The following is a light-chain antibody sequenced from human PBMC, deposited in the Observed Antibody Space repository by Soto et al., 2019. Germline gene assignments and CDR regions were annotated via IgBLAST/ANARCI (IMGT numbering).Light chain of an antibody. V-gene: IGKV3-11*01. CDR3: QQHSHWPPWT. Sequence: EVVLTQSPATLSLSPGERATLSCRASENVRTFVDWYQQKPGQAPRLLIYGASNRATGIPARFSGSGSGTDFTLPISNLEPEDFAVYYCQQHSHWPPWTFGQGTRVEI. CDR2: GAS. J-gene: IGKJ1*01. CDR1: ENVRTF.